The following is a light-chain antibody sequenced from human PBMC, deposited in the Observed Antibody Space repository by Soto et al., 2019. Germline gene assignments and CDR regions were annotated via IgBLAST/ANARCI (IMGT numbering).Light chain of an antibody. J-gene: IGLJ1*01. CDR2: EAS. Sequence: QSALTQPPSVSGSPGQSVTISCTGTSTDFVTYNRVSWYQQPPGTAPKLIVYEASNRPSGVPDRFSGSKSGNTASLTISGLQAADEADYYCCSYAGSNTYVFGTGTKLTVL. CDR1: STDFVTYNR. CDR3: CSYAGSNTYV. V-gene: IGLV2-18*02.